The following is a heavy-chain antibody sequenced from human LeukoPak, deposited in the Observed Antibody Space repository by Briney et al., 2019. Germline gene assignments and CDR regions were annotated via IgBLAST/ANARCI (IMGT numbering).Heavy chain of an antibody. D-gene: IGHD3-22*01. CDR2: IGGSDGRT. CDR1: GFTLSTYA. CDR3: AKDSSSYDWGYMDV. V-gene: IGHV3-23*01. J-gene: IGHJ6*03. Sequence: GGSLRLSCAASGFTLSTYAMSWVRQAPGKGLEWVTLIGGSDGRTRYADSVKGRFTISRDNSKNTLYLEMNSLRAEDTAVYYCAKDSSSYDWGYMDVWGKGTTVTISS.